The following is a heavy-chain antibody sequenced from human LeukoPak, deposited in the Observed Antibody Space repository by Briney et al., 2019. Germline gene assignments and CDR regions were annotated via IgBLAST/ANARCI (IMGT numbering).Heavy chain of an antibody. D-gene: IGHD2-2*01. V-gene: IGHV3-15*01. CDR1: GFTFSNAW. CDR3: TTQARYCSSTSCFYDAFDI. J-gene: IGHJ3*02. Sequence: GGSLRLSCAASGFTFSNAWMSWVRQAPGKGLEWVGRIKSKTDGETTDYAAPVKGRFTISRDDSKNTLYLQMNSLKTEDTAVYYCTTQARYCSSTSCFYDAFDIWGQGTMVTVSS. CDR2: IKSKTDGETT.